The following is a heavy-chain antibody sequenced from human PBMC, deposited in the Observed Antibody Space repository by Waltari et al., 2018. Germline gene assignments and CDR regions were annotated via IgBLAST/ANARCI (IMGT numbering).Heavy chain of an antibody. CDR1: GGSISSYY. Sequence: QVQLQESGPGLVKPSETLSLTCTVSGGSISSYYWSWIRQPPGKGLEWIGYIYYSGSTNYNPSSKSGVTISVDTSKNQFSLKLSSVTAADTAVYYCERYRVGATPHFDYWGQGTLVTVSS. CDR3: ERYRVGATPHFDY. J-gene: IGHJ4*02. CDR2: IYYSGST. D-gene: IGHD1-26*01. V-gene: IGHV4-59*01.